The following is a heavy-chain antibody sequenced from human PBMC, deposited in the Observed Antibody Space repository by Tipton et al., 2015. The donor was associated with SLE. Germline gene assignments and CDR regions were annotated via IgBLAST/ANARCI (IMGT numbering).Heavy chain of an antibody. J-gene: IGHJ4*02. CDR1: GFTFSGYA. Sequence: SLRLSCAASGFTFSGYAMHWVRQAPGKGLEWVAVMSYDGGNKYYADSVKGRFTISRDNSKNTLYLQMNSLRAEDTAVYYCAKADDYYDSSGSFDYWGQGTLVTVSS. CDR3: AKADDYYDSSGSFDY. CDR2: MSYDGGNK. V-gene: IGHV3-30-3*01. D-gene: IGHD3-22*01.